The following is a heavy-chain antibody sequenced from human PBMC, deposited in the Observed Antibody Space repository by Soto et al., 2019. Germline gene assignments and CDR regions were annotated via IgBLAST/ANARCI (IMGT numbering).Heavy chain of an antibody. CDR1: GGAISTYY. D-gene: IGHD3-3*01. J-gene: IGHJ5*02. V-gene: IGHV4-4*07. Sequence: QVHLQESGPGLVKPSETLSLTCTVSGGAISTYYWTWIRQPAGKGLEWIGRIYSSGSTKYNPSLLSRVTMALDTSNNQFSLRLTSVTAADTAVYYCARGQRFSAWFDPWGQGTLVTVSS. CDR2: IYSSGST. CDR3: ARGQRFSAWFDP.